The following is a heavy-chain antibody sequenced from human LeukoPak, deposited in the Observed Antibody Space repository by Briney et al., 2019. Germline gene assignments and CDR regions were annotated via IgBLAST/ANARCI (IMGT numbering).Heavy chain of an antibody. Sequence: GASVTVSCKASGYTFTSYYMHWVRQAPGQGLEWMGIINPSGGSTNYAQKLQARVTMTRDTSTSTVYMELSSLRSEDTAVYYCAREPGQVVRYFDYWGQGTLVTVSS. CDR2: INPSGGST. CDR3: AREPGQVVRYFDY. CDR1: GYTFTSYY. J-gene: IGHJ4*02. D-gene: IGHD3-9*01. V-gene: IGHV1-46*01.